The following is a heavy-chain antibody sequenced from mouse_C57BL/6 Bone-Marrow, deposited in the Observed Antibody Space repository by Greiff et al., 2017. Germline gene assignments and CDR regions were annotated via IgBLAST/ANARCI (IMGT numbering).Heavy chain of an antibody. CDR1: GFTFSSYG. CDR2: ISSGGSYT. J-gene: IGHJ3*01. D-gene: IGHD2-5*01. Sequence: EVKLMESGGDLVKPGGSLKLSCAASGFTFSSYGMSWVRQTPDKRLEWVATISSGGSYTYYPDSVKGRFTISRDNAKNTLYLQMSSLKSEDTAMYYCARHYSNYGGFAYWGQGTLVTVSA. V-gene: IGHV5-6*01. CDR3: ARHYSNYGGFAY.